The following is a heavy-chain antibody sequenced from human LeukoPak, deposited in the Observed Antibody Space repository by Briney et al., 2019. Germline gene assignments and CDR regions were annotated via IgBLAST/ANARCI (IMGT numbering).Heavy chain of an antibody. CDR3: ARDCSRTSCYKTFDY. V-gene: IGHV1-69*13. D-gene: IGHD2-2*02. CDR1: GGTFSSYA. Sequence: GASVKVSCKASGGTFSSYAISWVRQAPGQGLEWMGGIIPIFGTANYAQKFQGRVTITADESTSTAYMELSSLRSDDTAVYYCARDCSRTSCYKTFDYWGQGTLVTVSS. CDR2: IIPIFGTA. J-gene: IGHJ4*02.